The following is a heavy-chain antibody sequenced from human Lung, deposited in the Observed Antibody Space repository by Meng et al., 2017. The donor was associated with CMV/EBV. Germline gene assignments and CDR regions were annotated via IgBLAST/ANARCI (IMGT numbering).Heavy chain of an antibody. D-gene: IGHD2-15*01. CDR2: MYYTGST. CDR3: ARAVTHPRPYYFEL. CDR1: GGSISSNGYY. V-gene: IGHV4-39*07. J-gene: IGHJ4*02. Sequence: SXTXSLXCTVSGGSISSNGYYWGWIRQLPGKGLEWIGTMYYTGSTYYNPSLKSRVTISVDTSKNQISLKLRSVTAADTAVYYCARAVTHPRPYYFELWGTGKLV.